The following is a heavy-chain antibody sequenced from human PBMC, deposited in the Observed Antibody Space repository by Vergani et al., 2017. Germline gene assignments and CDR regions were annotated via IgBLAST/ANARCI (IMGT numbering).Heavy chain of an antibody. Sequence: QVQLVQSGAEVKKPGASVKVSCKASGYTFTSYYMHWVRQAPGQGLEWMGIINPSGGSPSYAQKFQGRVTMTRDTSTITVYMELSSLISEDTAVYYCARDLAVAYYYDSSGYYYEDYWGQGTLVTVSS. V-gene: IGHV1-46*03. CDR1: GYTFTSYY. D-gene: IGHD3-22*01. J-gene: IGHJ4*02. CDR3: ARDLAVAYYYDSSGYYYEDY. CDR2: INPSGGSP.